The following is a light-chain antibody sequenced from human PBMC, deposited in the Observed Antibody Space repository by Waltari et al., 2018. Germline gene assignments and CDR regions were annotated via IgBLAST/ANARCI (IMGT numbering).Light chain of an antibody. Sequence: EIVLTQSPGTLSLSPGERATLSCRASQSVGRTLAWYQQKPGQAPRLLSYGASSRATGTPDRFSGSGSGKDFSLTISRLEPEDFAVYYCQHYVRLPATFGQGTKVEIK. V-gene: IGKV3-20*01. CDR1: QSVGRT. J-gene: IGKJ1*01. CDR3: QHYVRLPAT. CDR2: GAS.